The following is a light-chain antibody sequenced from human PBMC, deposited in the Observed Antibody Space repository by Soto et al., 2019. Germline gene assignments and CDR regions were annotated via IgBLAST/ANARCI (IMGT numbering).Light chain of an antibody. V-gene: IGKV3-11*01. CDR2: DAS. Sequence: EIVLTQSPATLSLSPGERATLSCRASQSVRSYLAWYQQKPGQAPRLLIYDASNRATGIPPRFSGSGSATDFTLTISSLEPEEFAVYHCQQRTNWPLTFGGGTKVEIK. CDR1: QSVRSY. J-gene: IGKJ4*01. CDR3: QQRTNWPLT.